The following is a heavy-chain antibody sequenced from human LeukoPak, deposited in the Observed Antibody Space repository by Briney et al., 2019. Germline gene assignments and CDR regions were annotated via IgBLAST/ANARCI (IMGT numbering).Heavy chain of an antibody. CDR2: IQYDGINK. D-gene: IGHD3-22*01. V-gene: IGHV3-30*02. Sequence: GGSLRLSCAASRFTFSSYGMHWVRQAPGKGLEWVAFIQYDGINKYYADSVKGRFTISRDNSKNTLYLQMNSLRAEDTAVYYCARPTYYYDSSGCDYWGQGTLVTVSS. CDR1: RFTFSSYG. J-gene: IGHJ4*02. CDR3: ARPTYYYDSSGCDY.